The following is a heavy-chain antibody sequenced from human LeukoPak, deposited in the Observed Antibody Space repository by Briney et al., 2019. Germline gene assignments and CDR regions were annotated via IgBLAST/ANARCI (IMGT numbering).Heavy chain of an antibody. Sequence: GGSLRLSCTASGFTFGDYAMSWVRQAPGKGLEWVSAISGSGGSTYYADSVKGRFTISRDNSKNTLYLQMNSLRAEDTAVYYCAKDMELGYYDILTGYSPFDYWGQGTLVTVSS. D-gene: IGHD3-9*01. J-gene: IGHJ4*02. V-gene: IGHV3-23*01. CDR1: GFTFGDYA. CDR2: ISGSGGST. CDR3: AKDMELGYYDILTGYSPFDY.